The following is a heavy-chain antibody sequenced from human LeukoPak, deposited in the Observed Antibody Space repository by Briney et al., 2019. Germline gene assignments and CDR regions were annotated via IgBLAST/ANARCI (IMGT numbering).Heavy chain of an antibody. J-gene: IGHJ3*02. CDR1: GFTFNDHA. CDR2: INWNSDKI. V-gene: IGHV3-9*01. Sequence: PGGSLRLSCAASGFTFNDHAMYWVRQPPGKGLEWVSGINWNSDKIGYADSVKGRFTISRDDAKNSLFLQMNSLRAEDTALYYCARASYYYDTTGSGAVDIWGQGTRVTVSS. D-gene: IGHD3-22*01. CDR3: ARASYYYDTTGSGAVDI.